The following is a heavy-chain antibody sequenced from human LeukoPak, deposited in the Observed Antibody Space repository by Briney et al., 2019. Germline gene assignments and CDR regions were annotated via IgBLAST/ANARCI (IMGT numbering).Heavy chain of an antibody. D-gene: IGHD4-4*01. CDR2: IHYSGTT. CDR1: GDSIYNYY. CDR3: ARATYSNYAFDY. J-gene: IGHJ4*02. V-gene: IGHV4-59*01. Sequence: SETLSLTCTVSGDSIYNYYWNWIRQPPGKGLEYIGWIHYSGTTDYNSSLKSRVTISLDRSKRQLSLNVRSVTAADTAVYYCARATYSNYAFDYWGQGTLVTVSS.